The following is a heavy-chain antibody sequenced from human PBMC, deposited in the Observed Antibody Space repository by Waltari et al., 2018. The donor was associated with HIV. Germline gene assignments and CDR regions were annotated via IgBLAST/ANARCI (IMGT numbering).Heavy chain of an antibody. V-gene: IGHV3-74*01. CDR3: APGRGWFDP. Sequence: EVQLVESGGGLVQPGGSLRLSCAASGFTFSSYWMHWVRQAPGKGLVWVSRSNRYGSSTNYADSVKGRFTISRDTAKNTLYLQMNSLRVEDTAVYYCAPGRGWFDPWGQGTLVTVSS. D-gene: IGHD3-10*01. J-gene: IGHJ5*02. CDR2: SNRYGSST. CDR1: GFTFSSYW.